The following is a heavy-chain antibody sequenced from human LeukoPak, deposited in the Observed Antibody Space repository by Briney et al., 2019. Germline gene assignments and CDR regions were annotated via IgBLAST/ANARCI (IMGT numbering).Heavy chain of an antibody. J-gene: IGHJ4*02. V-gene: IGHV3-7*01. D-gene: IGHD6-13*01. CDR3: ARDISASGIFFDS. CDR2: INQGGSAQ. Sequence: GGTLRLSCAASGFTFSTYWMSWVRQVPGKGLEWVANINQGGSAQYYVDSVKGRFTISRDNAENALYLQMNSLRAEDTAVYFCARDISASGIFFDSWGQGTLVTVSS. CDR1: GFTFSTYW.